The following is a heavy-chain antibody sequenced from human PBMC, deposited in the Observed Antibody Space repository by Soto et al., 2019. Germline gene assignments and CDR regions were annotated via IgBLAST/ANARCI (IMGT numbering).Heavy chain of an antibody. J-gene: IGHJ4*02. V-gene: IGHV3-74*01. CDR2: INSDGTSL. D-gene: IGHD3-3*02. Sequence: GGSLRLSCVVSGFTFSTYLMHWVRQDPGKGLVWVSRINSDGTSLSYADSVRGRFTISRDNAKNILYLQLNSLRVEDTGVYYCASLISDYWGQGTPVTVSS. CDR1: GFTFSTYL. CDR3: ASLISDY.